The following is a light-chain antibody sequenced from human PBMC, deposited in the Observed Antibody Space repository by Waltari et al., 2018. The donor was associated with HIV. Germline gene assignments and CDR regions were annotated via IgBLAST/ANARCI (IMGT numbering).Light chain of an antibody. J-gene: IGKJ4*01. Sequence: VLTQSPDTLSLSPWESASLSCRASQTVPGNFLAWYQQKPGQTPRLLIYEASTRAADIPGRFSGSGSATDFTLTIARLEPEDFAVYYCQQYSNSVPLTFGGGTKVDI. V-gene: IGKV3D-20*02. CDR2: EAS. CDR3: QQYSNSVPLT. CDR1: QTVPGNF.